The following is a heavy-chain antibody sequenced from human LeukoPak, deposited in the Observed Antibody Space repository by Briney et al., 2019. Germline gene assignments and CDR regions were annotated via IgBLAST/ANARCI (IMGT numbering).Heavy chain of an antibody. Sequence: GGSLRLSCAASGFTFSSYWMSWVRQAPGKGLEWVANIKQDGSEKYYVDSVKGRFTISRDNAKNSLYLQMNSLRAEDTAVYYCARDVVVVVAATSYYYGMDVWGQGTTVTVSS. CDR1: GFTFSSYW. CDR2: IKQDGSEK. D-gene: IGHD2-15*01. CDR3: ARDVVVVVAATSYYYGMDV. J-gene: IGHJ6*02. V-gene: IGHV3-7*01.